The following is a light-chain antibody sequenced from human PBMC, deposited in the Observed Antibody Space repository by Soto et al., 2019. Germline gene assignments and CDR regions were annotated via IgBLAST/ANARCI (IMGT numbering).Light chain of an antibody. CDR1: QDINNW. Sequence: DIQVTQSPSSVSASVGDRVTITCRASQDINNWLAWYQQKPGKAPKLLIYTTSNLQSGVPSRFSRSRSWTDYTVTISSLQPEDFPTYYWPQANSFPHTFGGGTKVEIK. J-gene: IGKJ4*01. CDR3: PQANSFPHT. V-gene: IGKV1D-12*01. CDR2: TTS.